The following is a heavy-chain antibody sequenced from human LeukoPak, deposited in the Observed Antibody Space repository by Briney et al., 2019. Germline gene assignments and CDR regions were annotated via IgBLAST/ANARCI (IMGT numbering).Heavy chain of an antibody. CDR2: ISAYNGNT. D-gene: IGHD3-10*01. CDR1: GYTFTSYG. V-gene: IGHV1-18*01. Sequence: ASVKVSCKASGYTFTSYGISWVRQAPGQGLEWMKWISAYNGNTNCAQKLEGRFTMSTDTPRSRAYMELRRLRSGDTAVYYCAIGSGYYGSGSTTSPDNWFDPWGQGTLVTVSS. J-gene: IGHJ5*02. CDR3: AIGSGYYGSGSTTSPDNWFDP.